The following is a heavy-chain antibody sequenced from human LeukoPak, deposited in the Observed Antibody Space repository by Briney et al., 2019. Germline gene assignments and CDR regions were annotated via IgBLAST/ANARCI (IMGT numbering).Heavy chain of an antibody. CDR3: AMKYYYDSSGSYAFDI. D-gene: IGHD3-22*01. CDR1: GGSISSYY. J-gene: IGHJ3*02. Sequence: PSETLSLTCTVSGGSISSYYWSWIRQPPGKGLEWIGYIYYSGSTNYNPSLKSRVTISVDTSKNQFSLKLSSVTAADTAVYYCAMKYYYDSSGSYAFDIWGRGTMVTVSS. V-gene: IGHV4-59*08. CDR2: IYYSGST.